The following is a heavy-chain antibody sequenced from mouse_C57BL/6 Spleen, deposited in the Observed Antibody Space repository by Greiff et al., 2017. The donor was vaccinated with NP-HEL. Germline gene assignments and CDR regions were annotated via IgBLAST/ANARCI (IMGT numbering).Heavy chain of an antibody. Sequence: EVQLQQSGPELVKPGASVKISCKASGYTFTDYYMNWVKQSHGKSLEWIGDINPNNGGTSYNQKFKGKATLTVDKSSSTAYMELRSLTSEDSAVYYCARRRSGPRDYYAMDYWGQRTSVTVSS. CDR3: ARRRSGPRDYYAMDY. D-gene: IGHD3-2*02. V-gene: IGHV1-26*01. CDR2: INPNNGGT. J-gene: IGHJ4*01. CDR1: GYTFTDYY.